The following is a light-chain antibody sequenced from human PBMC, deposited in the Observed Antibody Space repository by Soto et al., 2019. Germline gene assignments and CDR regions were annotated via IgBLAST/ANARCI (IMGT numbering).Light chain of an antibody. V-gene: IGLV2-23*01. J-gene: IGLJ3*02. CDR2: EDT. CDR1: SSDVGSYNL. Sequence: QSALTQPASVSGSPGQSITISCTGTSSDVGSYNLVSWYQQHPGKAPKIIIYEDTKRPSGVSNRFSGSKFDNTASLTISGLQAEDEADYHCCSYAGSSTGMFGGGTKVTVL. CDR3: CSYAGSSTGM.